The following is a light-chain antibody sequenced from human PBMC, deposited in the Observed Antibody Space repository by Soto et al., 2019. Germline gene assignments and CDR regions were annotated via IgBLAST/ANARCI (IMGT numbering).Light chain of an antibody. CDR1: TSNIGSNT. CDR3: AAWDDSLHGPV. Sequence: QSVLTQPPSASGTPGQRVTISCSGSTSNIGSNTVNWYQQLPGTAPKLLIYSNNQWPSGVPDRFSGSKSGTSASLAISGLQSEDEADFYCAAWDDSLHGPVFGGGTKLTVL. CDR2: SNN. J-gene: IGLJ3*02. V-gene: IGLV1-44*01.